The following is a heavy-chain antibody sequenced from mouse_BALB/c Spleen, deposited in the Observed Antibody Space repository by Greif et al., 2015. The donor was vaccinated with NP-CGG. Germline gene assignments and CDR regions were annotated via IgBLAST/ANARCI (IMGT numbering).Heavy chain of an antibody. Sequence: VQLKQSGAELVKPGASVKLSCTASGFNIKDTYMHWVKQRPEQGLEWIGRIDPANGNTKYDPKFQGKATITADTSSNTAYLQLSSLTSEDTAVYYCARADDGYYFDYWGQGTTLTVSS. D-gene: IGHD2-12*01. CDR3: ARADDGYYFDY. V-gene: IGHV14-3*02. CDR2: IDPANGNT. J-gene: IGHJ2*01. CDR1: GFNIKDTY.